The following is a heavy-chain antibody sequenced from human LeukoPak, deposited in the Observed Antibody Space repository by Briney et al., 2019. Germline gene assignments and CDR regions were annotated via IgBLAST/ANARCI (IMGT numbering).Heavy chain of an antibody. CDR1: GFTFSSYA. V-gene: IGHV3-23*01. Sequence: QSGGSLRLSCAASGFTFSSYAMSWVRQAPGKGLEWVSAISGSGGSTYYADSVKGRFTISRDNSKNTLYLQMNSLRAEDTAVYYCAKDLVYYYDSSGSGYFDYWGQGTLVTVSS. J-gene: IGHJ4*02. CDR2: ISGSGGST. D-gene: IGHD3-22*01. CDR3: AKDLVYYYDSSGSGYFDY.